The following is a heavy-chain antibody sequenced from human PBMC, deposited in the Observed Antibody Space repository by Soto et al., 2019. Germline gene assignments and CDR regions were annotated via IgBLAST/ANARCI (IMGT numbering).Heavy chain of an antibody. J-gene: IGHJ3*01. CDR1: GYSFTSYW. CDR2: IYPGDSDV. Sequence: PGESLKISCKGSGYSFTSYWIGWVRQRSGKGLEWRGIIYPGDSDVRFSPSFEGQVTMSADKSISTVYLQWSSLKASDTAIYFCAALGAILTGYDSFDLWGQGTMVTV. D-gene: IGHD3-9*01. V-gene: IGHV5-51*01. CDR3: AALGAILTGYDSFDL.